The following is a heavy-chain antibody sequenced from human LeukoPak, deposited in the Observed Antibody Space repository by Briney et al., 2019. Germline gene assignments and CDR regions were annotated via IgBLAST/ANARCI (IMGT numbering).Heavy chain of an antibody. V-gene: IGHV4-59*08. CDR3: ARTLDCSSSSCSYGMGV. D-gene: IGHD2-15*01. J-gene: IGHJ6*02. Sequence: SETLSLTCAVSGGSMSGFYWSWIRQPPGKGLEWIGYIFYSGSTNYNPSLKSRVTISVDTSKNQFSLKLSSVTAADTAVYYCARTLDCSSSSCSYGMGVWGQGTTVTVPS. CDR1: GGSMSGFY. CDR2: IFYSGST.